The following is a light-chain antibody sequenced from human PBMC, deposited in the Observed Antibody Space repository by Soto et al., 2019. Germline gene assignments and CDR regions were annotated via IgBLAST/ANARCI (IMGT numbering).Light chain of an antibody. CDR2: GNT. V-gene: IGLV1-40*01. Sequence: QSVLTQPPSVSGAPGQGVTISCTGGSSNIGAGYDVHWYQQLPGRAPKLLIYGNTNRPSGVPDRFSGSKSGTSASLAITGLQAEDEADYYCLSFDSSLSVVFGGGTKLTVL. J-gene: IGLJ2*01. CDR3: LSFDSSLSVV. CDR1: SSNIGAGYD.